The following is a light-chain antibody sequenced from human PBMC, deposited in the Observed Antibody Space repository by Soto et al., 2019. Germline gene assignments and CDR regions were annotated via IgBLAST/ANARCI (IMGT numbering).Light chain of an antibody. J-gene: IGLJ2*01. Sequence: QSVLTQPASVSGSPGQSITISCTGSRSDVGGYNYVSWYQEHPGKAPKLMIYEVSNRPSGVSNRFSVSKSGNTASLTISGLQAEDEADYYCSSYTSASTHVVFGGVTKLTVL. V-gene: IGLV2-14*03. CDR1: RSDVGGYNY. CDR2: EVS. CDR3: SSYTSASTHVV.